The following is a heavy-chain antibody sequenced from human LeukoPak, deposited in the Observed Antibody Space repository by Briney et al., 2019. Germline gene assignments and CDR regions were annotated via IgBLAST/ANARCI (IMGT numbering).Heavy chain of an antibody. D-gene: IGHD2-21*01. CDR1: GGSISSRDYY. V-gene: IGHV4-30-4*08. Sequence: SQTLSLTCTVSGGSISSRDYYWSWIRQPPGKGLEWIGYIYYSGRTYYNPSLKSRVTISVDTSKNQFALKLSSVTAADTAVYYCARDYCGGDCYYGWFDPWGQGTLVTVSS. J-gene: IGHJ5*02. CDR2: IYYSGRT. CDR3: ARDYCGGDCYYGWFDP.